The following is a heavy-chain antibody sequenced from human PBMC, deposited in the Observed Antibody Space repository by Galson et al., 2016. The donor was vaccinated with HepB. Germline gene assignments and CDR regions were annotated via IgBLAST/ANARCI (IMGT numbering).Heavy chain of an antibody. Sequence: SVKVSCKASGGTFGTYAISWVRQAPGQGLEWVGIINPSGGSTGYAQKFQGRVTMTRDTSTSTVYMDLTSLRSEDTAVYYCARDRGYYSHFDSWGQGTLVTVSS. CDR1: GGTFGTYA. D-gene: IGHD1-26*01. CDR3: ARDRGYYSHFDS. V-gene: IGHV1-46*01. CDR2: INPSGGST. J-gene: IGHJ4*02.